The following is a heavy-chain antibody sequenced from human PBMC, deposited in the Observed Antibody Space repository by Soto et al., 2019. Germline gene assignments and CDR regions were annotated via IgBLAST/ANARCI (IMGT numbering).Heavy chain of an antibody. V-gene: IGHV4-34*01. CDR1: GGSFSGEY. CDR3: ARQVVTASSPIYYSDY. D-gene: IGHD2-21*02. CDR2: INHSGST. J-gene: IGHJ4*02. Sequence: SETLSLTFAVYGGSFSGEYWSWIRQPPGKGLERVGEINHSGSTNYNPSLKSRVTISVDTSKNQFSLKLSSVTAADTAVYYCARQVVTASSPIYYSDYWGQCILVTVSS.